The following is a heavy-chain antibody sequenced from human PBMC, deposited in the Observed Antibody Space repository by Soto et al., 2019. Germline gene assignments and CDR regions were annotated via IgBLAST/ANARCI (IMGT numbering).Heavy chain of an antibody. J-gene: IGHJ3*02. Sequence: QVQLVQSGAEVKKPGASVKVSCKASGYTFTGYYMHWVRQAPGQGLEWMGWINPNSGGTNYAQKFQGRVTMTRDTSISTAYMELSRLRSDDTAVYYCARVRFRSSGWRDAFDIWGQGTMVTVSS. D-gene: IGHD6-19*01. CDR1: GYTFTGYY. V-gene: IGHV1-2*02. CDR2: INPNSGGT. CDR3: ARVRFRSSGWRDAFDI.